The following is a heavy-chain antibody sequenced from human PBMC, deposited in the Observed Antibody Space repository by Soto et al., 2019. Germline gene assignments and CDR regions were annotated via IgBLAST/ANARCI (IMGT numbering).Heavy chain of an antibody. Sequence: EVQLLESGGGLVQPGGSLRLSCAASGFTFSSYAMSWVRQAPGKGLEWVSAISGSGGSTYYADSVKGRFTISRDDSKNRLYLQMNSARAGDTAVYYCATASDYGDYLNWFDPWGQGTLVTVSS. CDR1: GFTFSSYA. CDR2: ISGSGGST. J-gene: IGHJ5*02. D-gene: IGHD4-17*01. CDR3: ATASDYGDYLNWFDP. V-gene: IGHV3-23*01.